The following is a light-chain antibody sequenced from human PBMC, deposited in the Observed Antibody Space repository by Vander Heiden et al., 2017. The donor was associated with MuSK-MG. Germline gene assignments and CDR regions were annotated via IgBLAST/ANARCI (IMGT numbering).Light chain of an antibody. CDR2: AAS. V-gene: IGKV1-16*01. CDR1: QGISIY. J-gene: IGKJ4*01. Sequence: DIQMTQSPSSLSASVGDRVTITCRASQGISIYLSWFQQKPGEAPKSLIYAASSLQSGVPSRFSGSGSGTDFTLTISSLQAEDFATYHCQQDYYYPLTFGGGTKVEI. CDR3: QQDYYYPLT.